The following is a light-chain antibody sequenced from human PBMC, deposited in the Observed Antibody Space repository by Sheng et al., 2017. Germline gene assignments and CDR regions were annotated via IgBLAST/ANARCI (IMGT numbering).Light chain of an antibody. Sequence: DIQMTQSPSTLSASVGDRVTITCRASQTISIWLAWFQQKPGKAPKLLIYKASNLESGVPSRFSGSGSGTDFTLTISSLQPDDFATYYCQQYNSYPWTFGQGTNVEIK. V-gene: IGKV1-5*03. CDR1: QTISIW. CDR2: KAS. J-gene: IGKJ1*01. CDR3: QQYNSYPWT.